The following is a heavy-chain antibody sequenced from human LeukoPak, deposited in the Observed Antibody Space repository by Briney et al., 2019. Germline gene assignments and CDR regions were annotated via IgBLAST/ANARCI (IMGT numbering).Heavy chain of an antibody. D-gene: IGHD2-21*02. Sequence: SETLSLTCTVYGGSFSGYCWSWIRQPPGKGLEWIGEINHSGSTNYNPSLRTRVTISVDTSKDQFSLKLTSVTAADTAVYYCTRGKPETVFDYWAQGTWSPSPQ. J-gene: IGHJ4*02. CDR2: INHSGST. CDR3: TRGKPETVFDY. CDR1: GGSFSGYC. V-gene: IGHV4-34*01.